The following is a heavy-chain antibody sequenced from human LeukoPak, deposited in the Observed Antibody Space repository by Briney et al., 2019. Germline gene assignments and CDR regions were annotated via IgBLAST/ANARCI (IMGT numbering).Heavy chain of an antibody. CDR3: ARDSGDWSVDY. D-gene: IGHD2-21*02. CDR2: IKPIDDTT. CDR1: GYPFTSYH. J-gene: IGHJ4*02. V-gene: IGHV1-46*01. Sequence: ASVKVSCKTSGYPFTSYHMHWLRQAPGQGLEWMGIIKPIDDTTSFTQKFQGRLTMTRDTSTSTVFMELTSLRSEDTALYYCARDSGDWSVDYWGQGTLVTVSS.